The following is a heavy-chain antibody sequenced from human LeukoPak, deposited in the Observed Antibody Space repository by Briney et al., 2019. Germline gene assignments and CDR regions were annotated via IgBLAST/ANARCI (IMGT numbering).Heavy chain of an antibody. D-gene: IGHD3/OR15-3a*01. CDR3: TRDWTARSNAFDI. V-gene: IGHV3-74*01. CDR1: GFTFSSHY. J-gene: IGHJ3*02. Sequence: GGSLRLSCAASGFTFSSHYMHWVRQAPGKGLVWVSRINSDGSSTNYADSVKGRFTISRDNAKNTLFLQMNSLRAEDTAVYYCTRDWTARSNAFDIWGQGTMVTVSS. CDR2: INSDGSST.